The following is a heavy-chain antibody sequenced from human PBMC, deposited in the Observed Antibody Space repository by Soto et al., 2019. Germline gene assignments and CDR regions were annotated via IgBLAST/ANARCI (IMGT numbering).Heavy chain of an antibody. Sequence: GESLKISCKGSGYSFTSYWIGWVRQMPGKGLEWMGIIYPGDSDTRYSPSFQGQVTISADKSISTAYLQWSSLKASDTAMYYYASGFDDSSGYYTALVYWGQGTLVTVSS. CDR2: IYPGDSDT. J-gene: IGHJ4*02. CDR1: GYSFTSYW. D-gene: IGHD3-22*01. V-gene: IGHV5-51*01. CDR3: ASGFDDSSGYYTALVY.